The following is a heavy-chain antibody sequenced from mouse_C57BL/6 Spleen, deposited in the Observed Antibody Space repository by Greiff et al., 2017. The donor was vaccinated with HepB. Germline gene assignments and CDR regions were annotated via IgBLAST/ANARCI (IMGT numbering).Heavy chain of an antibody. CDR1: GFTFSDYG. V-gene: IGHV5-17*01. J-gene: IGHJ3*01. CDR3: ARSFYYGSSYDWFAY. Sequence: EGQLVESGGGLVKPGGSLKLSWAASGFTFSDYGMHWVRQAPEKGLEWVAYISSGSSTIYYADTVKGRFTISRDNAKNTLFLQMTSLRSEDTAMYYCARSFYYGSSYDWFAYWGQGTLVTVSA. D-gene: IGHD1-1*01. CDR2: ISSGSSTI.